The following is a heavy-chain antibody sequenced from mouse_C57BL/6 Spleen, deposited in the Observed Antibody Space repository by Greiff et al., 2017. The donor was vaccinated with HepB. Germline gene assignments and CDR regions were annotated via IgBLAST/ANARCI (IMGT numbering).Heavy chain of an antibody. D-gene: IGHD2-2*01. CDR2: IRNKANGYTT. V-gene: IGHV7-3*01. J-gene: IGHJ2*01. CDR3: ARYLYGFSDY. Sequence: EVQRVESGGGLVQPGGSLSLSCAASGFTFTDYYMSWVRQPPGKALEWLGFIRNKANGYTTEYSASVKGRFTISRDNSQSILYLQMNALRAEDSSTYYCARYLYGFSDYWGQGTTLTVSS. CDR1: GFTFTDYY.